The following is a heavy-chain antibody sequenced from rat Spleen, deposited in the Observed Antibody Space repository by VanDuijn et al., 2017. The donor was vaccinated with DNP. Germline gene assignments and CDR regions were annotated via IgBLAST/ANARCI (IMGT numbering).Heavy chain of an antibody. CDR2: ISYSGST. CDR1: GYSITSNY. Sequence: EVQLQESGSGLVKPSQSLSLTCSVTGYSITSNYWGWIRKFPGNKMEYIGHISYSGSTNYNPSLRSRISITRDTSKNHFFLHLNSVTTEDTATYYCTKQGYPNWFPYWGQGTLVTVSS. D-gene: IGHD1-11*01. V-gene: IGHV3-1*01. CDR3: TKQGYPNWFPY. J-gene: IGHJ3*01.